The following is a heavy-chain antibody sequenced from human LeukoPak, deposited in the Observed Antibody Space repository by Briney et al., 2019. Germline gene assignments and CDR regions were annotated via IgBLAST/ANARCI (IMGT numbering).Heavy chain of an antibody. CDR1: GFTFDDYG. J-gene: IGHJ4*02. V-gene: IGHV3-20*04. CDR3: AREGEDGYCSGGSCYYFDY. D-gene: IGHD2-15*01. Sequence: GGSLRLSCAASGFTFDDYGMSWVRQAPGKGLEWVSGIKWNGGSTGYADSVKGRFTISRDNAKNSLYLQMNSLRAEDTALYYCAREGEDGYCSGGSCYYFDYWGQGTLVTVSS. CDR2: IKWNGGST.